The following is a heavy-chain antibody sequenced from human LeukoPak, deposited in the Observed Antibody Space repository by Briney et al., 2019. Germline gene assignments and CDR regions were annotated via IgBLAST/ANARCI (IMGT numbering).Heavy chain of an antibody. CDR3: VKGDNNILTGYYNSFDY. J-gene: IGHJ4*02. Sequence: GGSLRLSCAASGFTFSSYAMSWVRQGPGKGLEWVSSISDSGISTYYADSVKGRFTISRDKSRDTLYLQMNRLRAEDTALYYCVKGDNNILTGYYNSFDYWGQGTLVTVSS. CDR1: GFTFSSYA. CDR2: ISDSGIST. D-gene: IGHD3-9*01. V-gene: IGHV3-23*01.